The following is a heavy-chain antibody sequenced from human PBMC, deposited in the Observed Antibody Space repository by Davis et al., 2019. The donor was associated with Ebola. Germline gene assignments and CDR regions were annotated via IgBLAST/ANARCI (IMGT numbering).Heavy chain of an antibody. D-gene: IGHD3-16*01. CDR3: ARDHGAGNLDV. J-gene: IGHJ6*02. V-gene: IGHV4-59*01. CDR2: IYHSGST. CDR1: GGSISSYY. Sequence: SETLSLTCTVSGGSISSYYWSWIRQPPGKELEWIGYIYHSGSTIYNPSLKSRVTISVDTSKNQFSLKLSSVTAADTAVYYCARDHGAGNLDVWGQGTTVTVSS.